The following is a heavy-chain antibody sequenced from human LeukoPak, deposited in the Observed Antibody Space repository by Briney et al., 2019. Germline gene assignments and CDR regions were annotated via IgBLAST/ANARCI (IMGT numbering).Heavy chain of an antibody. D-gene: IGHD3-22*01. CDR1: GGSFSGYY. CDR2: INYSGST. J-gene: IGHJ3*02. CDR3: ARARTIITMIVVIDAFDI. Sequence: SETLSLTCAVYGGSFSGYYWSWIRQPPGKGLEWIGEINYSGSTNYNPSLKSRVTISVDTSKNQFSLKLSSVTAADTAVYYCARARTIITMIVVIDAFDIWGQGTMVTVSS. V-gene: IGHV4-34*01.